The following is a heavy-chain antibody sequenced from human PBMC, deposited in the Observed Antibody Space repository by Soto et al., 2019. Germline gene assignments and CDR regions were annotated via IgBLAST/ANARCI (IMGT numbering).Heavy chain of an antibody. CDR2: ISDSGGTT. V-gene: IGHV3-23*01. J-gene: IGHJ4*02. CDR1: GFTFSSRG. CDR3: ARVTSNFDC. Sequence: EVQLLESGGGLVQPGGSLRLSCAASGFTFSSRGMNWVRQAPGRGLEWVSSISDSGGTTYYADSVKGRFTMSRDNSKNTLYLQMHSLRVEDTAVYYCARVTSNFDCWGQGTLVIVSS.